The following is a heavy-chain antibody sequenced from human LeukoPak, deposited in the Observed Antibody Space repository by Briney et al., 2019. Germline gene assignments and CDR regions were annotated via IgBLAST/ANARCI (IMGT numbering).Heavy chain of an antibody. CDR3: ARRSPGSSSLFFYYMDV. V-gene: IGHV3-23*01. CDR1: GFTFSNHA. Sequence: PGGSMRLSWAASGFTFSNHAMSWVRQAPGKGLEWVSGISSSGSSTFFADHVKGRFTISRDNAKNSLYLQINTLQAEDTAVYYCARRSPGSSSLFFYYMDVWGKGTTVTVSS. CDR2: ISSSGSST. D-gene: IGHD1-26*01. J-gene: IGHJ6*03.